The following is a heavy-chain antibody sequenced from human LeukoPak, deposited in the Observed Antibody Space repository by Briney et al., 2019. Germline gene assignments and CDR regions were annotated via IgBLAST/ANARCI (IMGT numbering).Heavy chain of an antibody. V-gene: IGHV3-30*04. CDR2: ISYDGSNK. CDR1: GFTFSSYA. Sequence: GGSLRLSCAASGFTFSSYAMHWVRQAPGKGLEWVAVISYDGSNKYYADSVKGRFTISRDNSKNTLYLQMNSLRAEDTAVYYCAKILYQLYFDIWGQGTMVTVSS. J-gene: IGHJ3*02. CDR3: AKILYQLYFDI. D-gene: IGHD2-2*01.